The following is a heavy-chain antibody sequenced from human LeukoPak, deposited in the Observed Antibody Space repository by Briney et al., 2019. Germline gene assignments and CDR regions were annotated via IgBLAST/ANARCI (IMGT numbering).Heavy chain of an antibody. V-gene: IGHV3-48*04. CDR2: ISSSSSTI. Sequence: GGSLRLSCAASGFTFSSYSMNWVRQAPGKGLEWVSYISSSSSTIYYADSVKGRFTISRDNAKNSLYLQMNSLRAEDTAVYYCARDGGSSWRPRRDFDYWGQGTLVTVSS. J-gene: IGHJ4*02. CDR1: GFTFSSYS. D-gene: IGHD6-13*01. CDR3: ARDGGSSWRPRRDFDY.